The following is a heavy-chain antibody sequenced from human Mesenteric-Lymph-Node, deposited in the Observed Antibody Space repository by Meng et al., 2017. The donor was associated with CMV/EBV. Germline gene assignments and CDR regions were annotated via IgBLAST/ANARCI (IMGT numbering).Heavy chain of an antibody. CDR2: INIVEDKT. CDR1: GYTFSSYA. D-gene: IGHD3-16*01. J-gene: IGHJ4*02. Sequence: QVQLVQSRNDEKKPVALLKVSCKASGYTFSSYAMHWVRQAPGQRLEWMGWINIVEDKTKTSQNFQGTVTLTRDTSANTAYMELSSLRSDDTAVYYCARTNNWGFDYWGQGTLVTVSS. CDR3: ARTNNWGFDY. V-gene: IGHV1-3*04.